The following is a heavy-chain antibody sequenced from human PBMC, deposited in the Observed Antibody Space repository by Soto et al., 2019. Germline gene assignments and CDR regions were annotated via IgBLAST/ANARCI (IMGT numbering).Heavy chain of an antibody. CDR2: IYWSGST. V-gene: IGHV4-31*03. J-gene: IGHJ4*02. CDR1: GGSTNSGGYY. D-gene: IGHD4-4*01. CDR3: ARGQRMTTINHFDS. Sequence: SETLSLTCTVSGGSTNSGGYYWSWVRQHPGQGLEWIGHIYWSGSTYFNPSLKSRVSILLDSPKNQFSLKLTSVTAADTAVYYCARGQRMTTINHFDSWGRGTLVTASS.